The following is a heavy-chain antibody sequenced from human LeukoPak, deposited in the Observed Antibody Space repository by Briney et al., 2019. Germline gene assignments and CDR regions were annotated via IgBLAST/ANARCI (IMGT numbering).Heavy chain of an antibody. V-gene: IGHV1-18*01. J-gene: IGHJ4*02. D-gene: IGHD3-22*01. Sequence: ASVKVSCKASGYTFTNYGISWVRPAPGQGLEWMGWISAYNGNTNYAQKLQGRVTMTTDTSTSTAYMELRSLRSDDTAVYYCARATYYYDSSAYYQHDYWGQGTLVTVSS. CDR3: ARATYYYDSSAYYQHDY. CDR2: ISAYNGNT. CDR1: GYTFTNYG.